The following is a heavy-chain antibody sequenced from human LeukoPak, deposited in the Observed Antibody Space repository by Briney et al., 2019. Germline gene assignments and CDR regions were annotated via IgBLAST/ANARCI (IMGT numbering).Heavy chain of an antibody. D-gene: IGHD2-2*01. J-gene: IGHJ1*01. CDR2: ISESGGST. Sequence: GGSLRLSCVASGITSSSYAIRWVRQAPGKGLEWVSAISESGGSTYYTDSVKGRFTISRDKSKNTLYLQMTSLRAEDTAVYYCAKSSAYCSSTNWDKFPEHRGRGAPGTVSS. CDR3: AKSSAYCSSTNWDKFPEH. V-gene: IGHV3-23*01. CDR1: GITSSSYA.